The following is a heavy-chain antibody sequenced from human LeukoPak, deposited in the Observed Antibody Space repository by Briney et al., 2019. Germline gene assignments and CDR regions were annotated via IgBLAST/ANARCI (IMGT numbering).Heavy chain of an antibody. V-gene: IGHV4-59*01. CDR2: IYYSGST. CDR1: GGSISSYY. D-gene: IGHD1-26*01. CDR3: ARDELGGSYY. Sequence: SETLPLTCTVSGGSISSYYWSWIRQPPGKGLEWIGYIYYSGSTNYNPSLKSRVTISVDTSKNQFSLKLSSVTAADTAVYYCARDELGGSYYWGQGTLVTVSS. J-gene: IGHJ4*02.